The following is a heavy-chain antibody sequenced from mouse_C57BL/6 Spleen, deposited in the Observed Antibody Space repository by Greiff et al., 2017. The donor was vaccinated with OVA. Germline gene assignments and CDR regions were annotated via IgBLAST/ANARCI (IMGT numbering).Heavy chain of an antibody. J-gene: IGHJ4*01. D-gene: IGHD1-1*01. V-gene: IGHV3-6*01. CDR1: GYSITSGYY. Sequence: ESGPGLVKPSQSLSLTCSVTGYSITSGYYWHWIRQFPGNKLEWMGYISYDGSNNYNPSLKNRISITRDTSKNQFFLKLNSVTTEDTATYYCALYYYGSTHYAMDYWGQGTSVTVSS. CDR3: ALYYYGSTHYAMDY. CDR2: ISYDGSN.